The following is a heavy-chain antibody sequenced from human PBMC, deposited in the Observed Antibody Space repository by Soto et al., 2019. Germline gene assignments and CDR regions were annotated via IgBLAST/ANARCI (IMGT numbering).Heavy chain of an antibody. CDR3: ERGKTSAWLFYY. CDR2: ISSSGSYI. D-gene: IGHD6-19*01. Sequence: GGSLRLSCAASGFTLSTYTMNWVRQAPGKGLEWVSSISSSGSYIHYADSVKGRFTISRDNAKNSLYLQMNSLRAEDTAVYYCERGKTSAWLFYYWGQGTLVTVSA. J-gene: IGHJ4*02. CDR1: GFTLSTYT. V-gene: IGHV3-21*01.